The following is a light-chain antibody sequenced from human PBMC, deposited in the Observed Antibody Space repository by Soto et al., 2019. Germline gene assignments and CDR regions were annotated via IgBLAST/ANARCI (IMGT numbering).Light chain of an antibody. J-gene: IGKJ2*01. V-gene: IGKV2-30*01. CDR3: MQGTHRPPYT. Sequence: DVVMTQSPLSLPVTLGQPASISCRSSQSLAYIDGNTYLNWFHQRPGQSPRRLIYQVSNRDSGVPYRFSGSGSGTDFTLKISRVEADDVGVYYCMQGTHRPPYTFGQGTKLEIK. CDR1: QSLAYIDGNTY. CDR2: QVS.